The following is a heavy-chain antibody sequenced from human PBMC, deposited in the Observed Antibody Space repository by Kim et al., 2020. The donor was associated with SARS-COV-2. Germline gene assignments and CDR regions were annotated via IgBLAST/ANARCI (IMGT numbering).Heavy chain of an antibody. CDR3: ARDLGYSFDY. J-gene: IGHJ4*02. V-gene: IGHV3-48*04. D-gene: IGHD2-21*01. Sequence: ISSAAPVRGRFTISTDNAKNSLYLQMNSLRAEDTAVYYCARDLGYSFDYWGQGSLVTVSS. CDR2: I.